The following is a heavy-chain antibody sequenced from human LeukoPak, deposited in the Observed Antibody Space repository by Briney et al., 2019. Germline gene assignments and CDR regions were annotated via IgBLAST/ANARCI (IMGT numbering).Heavy chain of an antibody. Sequence: GGSLRLSCAASGFTFSSHAMHWVRQAPGKGLEWVAVISYDGSSKHYVNSVKGRFTISRDNSKNTLYLQMNSLRAEDTAVYYCAKTMGAIDHDYWGQGTLVTVSS. CDR3: AKTMGAIDHDY. J-gene: IGHJ4*02. CDR1: GFTFSSHA. V-gene: IGHV3-30*18. CDR2: ISYDGSSK. D-gene: IGHD1-26*01.